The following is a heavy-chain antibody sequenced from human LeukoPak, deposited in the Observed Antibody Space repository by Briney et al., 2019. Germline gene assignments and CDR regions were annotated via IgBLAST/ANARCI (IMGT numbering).Heavy chain of an antibody. J-gene: IGHJ3*02. CDR3: ARPGTPLGAFDI. V-gene: IGHV1-69*04. CDR1: GGTFSSYA. D-gene: IGHD1-14*01. CDR2: IIPILGIA. Sequence: ASVKVSRKASGGTFSSYAISWVRQAPGQGLEWMGRIIPILGIANYAQKFQGRVTITADKSTCTAYMELSSLRSEDTAVYYCARPGTPLGAFDIWGQGTMVTVSS.